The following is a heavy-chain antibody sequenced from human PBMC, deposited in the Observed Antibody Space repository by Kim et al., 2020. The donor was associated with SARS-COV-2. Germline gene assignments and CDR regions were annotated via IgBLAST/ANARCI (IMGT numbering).Heavy chain of an antibody. CDR3: ARVHSYLQSDWFDP. J-gene: IGHJ5*02. CDR1: GYTFTSYD. V-gene: IGHV1-8*01. D-gene: IGHD4-4*01. Sequence: ASVKVSCKASGYTFTSYDINWVRQATGQGLEWMGWMNPNSGNTGYAQKFQGRVTMTRNTSISTAYMELSSLRSEDTAVYYCARVHSYLQSDWFDPWGQGTLVTVSS. CDR2: MNPNSGNT.